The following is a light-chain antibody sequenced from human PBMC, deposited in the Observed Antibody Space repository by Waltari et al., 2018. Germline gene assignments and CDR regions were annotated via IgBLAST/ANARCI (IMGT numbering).Light chain of an antibody. CDR2: DVS. CDR3: SSYTTNTRV. CDR1: SGYLVIGNR. V-gene: IGLV2-14*03. J-gene: IGLJ3*02. Sequence: QSALTQPASVSGSPGQSITISCTGTSGYLVIGNRVSWYQQYPGKAPKLMIYDVSSRLSGVSDRFSGSKSGNTASLTISGLQVEDEADYYCSSYTTNTRVFGGGTKLTVL.